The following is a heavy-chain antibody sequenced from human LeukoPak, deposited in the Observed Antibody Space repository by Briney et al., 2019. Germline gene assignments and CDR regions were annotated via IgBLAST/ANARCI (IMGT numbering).Heavy chain of an antibody. CDR3: ARANWGSSELDY. CDR2: INHSGST. J-gene: IGHJ4*02. D-gene: IGHD7-27*01. Sequence: SATLSLTCAVSGGSFSGYYWSWIRQPPGKGLEWIGEINHSGSTNYNPSLKSRVTISVDTSKNQFSLKLSSVTAADTAVYYCARANWGSSELDYWGQGTLVTVSS. V-gene: IGHV4-34*01. CDR1: GGSFSGYY.